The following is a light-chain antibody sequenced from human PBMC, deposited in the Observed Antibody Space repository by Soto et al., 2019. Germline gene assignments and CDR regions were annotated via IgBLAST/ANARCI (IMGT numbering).Light chain of an antibody. CDR3: SSYTSTSTLL. Sequence: QSALTQPASVSGSPGQSITISCTGTSSDVGGYKYVSWYQQYPGKAPKLMIYEVNYRPSGVSNRFSGSKSGNTASLTISGLQAEDEADYYCSSYTSTSTLLFGGGTKLTVL. CDR1: SSDVGGYKY. CDR2: EVN. V-gene: IGLV2-14*01. J-gene: IGLJ2*01.